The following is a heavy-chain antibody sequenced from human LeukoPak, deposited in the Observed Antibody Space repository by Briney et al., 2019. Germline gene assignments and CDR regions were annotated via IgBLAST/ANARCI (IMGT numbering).Heavy chain of an antibody. CDR1: GGTFSSYA. CDR2: IIPIFGTA. Sequence: GASVKVSCKASGGTFSSYAISWVRQAPGQGLEWMGGIIPIFGTANYAQKFQGRVTITADESTSTAYMELSSLRSEDTAVYYCARGWAHWLPGHNFDYWGQGTLVTVSS. D-gene: IGHD3-9*01. CDR3: ARGWAHWLPGHNFDY. J-gene: IGHJ4*02. V-gene: IGHV1-69*13.